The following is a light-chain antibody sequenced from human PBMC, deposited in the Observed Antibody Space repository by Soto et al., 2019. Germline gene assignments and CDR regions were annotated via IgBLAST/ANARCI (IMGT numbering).Light chain of an antibody. CDR3: QQYSSYST. CDR1: QSISNW. Sequence: DIQMTQSPSSLSASVGDRFTITFRASQSISNWLAWYQQKPGKAPKLLIYDASTLESGVPSRFSGGGFGTDFTLTISSLQPDDFATYYCQQYSSYSTFGQGTKVDIK. CDR2: DAS. J-gene: IGKJ1*01. V-gene: IGKV1-5*01.